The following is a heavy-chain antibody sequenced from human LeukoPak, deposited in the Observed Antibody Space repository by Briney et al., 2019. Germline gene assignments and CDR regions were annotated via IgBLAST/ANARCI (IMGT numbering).Heavy chain of an antibody. V-gene: IGHV4-30-2*01. CDR1: GGSISSGGYS. J-gene: IGHJ4*02. CDR3: ARGPHCLVD. Sequence: SETLSLTCTVSGGSISSGGYSWSWIRQPPGKGLEWIGYFYHSGSTYYNPSLKSRVTISVDRSNNQFSLKLSSVTAADTAVYYCARGPHCLVDWGQGTLVTVSS. D-gene: IGHD2-21*01. CDR2: FYHSGST.